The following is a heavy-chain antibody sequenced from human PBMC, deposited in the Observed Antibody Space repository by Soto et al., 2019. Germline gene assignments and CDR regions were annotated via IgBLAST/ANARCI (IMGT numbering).Heavy chain of an antibody. V-gene: IGHV6-1*01. J-gene: IGHJ6*02. CDR1: GDSVSTNSAA. Sequence: SKTLSLTCAISGDSVSTNSAAWNWVRQSPSRGLEWLGRTYYTSKWFNDYAVSVKGRITINPDTSKNQFSLQLNSVTPEDTAVYYCAGGYGMNVWGQGTTVTVSS. CDR3: AGGYGMNV. CDR2: TYYTSKWFN.